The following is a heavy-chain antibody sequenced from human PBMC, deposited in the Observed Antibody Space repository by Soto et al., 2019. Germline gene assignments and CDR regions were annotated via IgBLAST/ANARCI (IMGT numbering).Heavy chain of an antibody. CDR3: AASTAIAAAGYFKF. CDR1: GDLFNNHA. D-gene: IGHD6-13*01. J-gene: IGHJ4*02. Sequence: QVQLVQSGAEVKEPGSSVKVSCKASGDLFNNHAFNWVRQAPGPGLEWMGRISPWFSTTNSAQKFQGRVIIGPDDLPTMVYLEVTNLEPADPAMYYCAASTAIAAAGYFKFWGQGTLVTVSP. CDR2: ISPWFSTT. V-gene: IGHV1-69*01.